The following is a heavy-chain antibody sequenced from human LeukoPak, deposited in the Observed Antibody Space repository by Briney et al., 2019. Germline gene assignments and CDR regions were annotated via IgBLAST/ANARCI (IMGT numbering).Heavy chain of an antibody. Sequence: GGSLRLSCAASGFTFSSYAMSWVRQAPGKGLEWVSAISGSGGSTYYADSVKGRFTISRDNSKNTLYLQINGLRAEDTAVYYCAKVRYGDYVRSPLDFWGQGTLVTVSS. CDR1: GFTFSSYA. CDR2: ISGSGGST. D-gene: IGHD4-17*01. V-gene: IGHV3-23*01. J-gene: IGHJ4*02. CDR3: AKVRYGDYVRSPLDF.